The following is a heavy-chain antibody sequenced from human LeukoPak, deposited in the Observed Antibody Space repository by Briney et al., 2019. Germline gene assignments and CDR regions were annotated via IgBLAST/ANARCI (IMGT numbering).Heavy chain of an antibody. J-gene: IGHJ6*03. V-gene: IGHV3-74*01. CDR1: GFTFSSYW. CDR3: AREGDDYPDYYYYMDV. D-gene: IGHD4-11*01. Sequence: GGSLRLSCAASGFTFSSYWMHWVRQAPGKGLVWVSRINTDGSSTSYADSVKGRFTISRDNAKNTLCLQMNSLRAEDTAVYYCAREGDDYPDYYYYMDVWGKGTTVTVSS. CDR2: INTDGSST.